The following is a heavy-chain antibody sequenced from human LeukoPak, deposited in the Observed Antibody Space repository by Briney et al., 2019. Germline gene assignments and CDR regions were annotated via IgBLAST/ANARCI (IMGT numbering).Heavy chain of an antibody. V-gene: IGHV3-7*01. D-gene: IGHD3-10*01. Sequence: PGGSLRLSCAASGFTFSIYRMSWVRQAPGKGLEWVANIKQDGSEKYYVDSVKGRFTISRDNAKSSLYLQMNSLRGEDTAVYYCARVSYYYGSGSYYNPWYFDYWGQGTLVTVSS. CDR1: GFTFSIYR. CDR2: IKQDGSEK. J-gene: IGHJ4*02. CDR3: ARVSYYYGSGSYYNPWYFDY.